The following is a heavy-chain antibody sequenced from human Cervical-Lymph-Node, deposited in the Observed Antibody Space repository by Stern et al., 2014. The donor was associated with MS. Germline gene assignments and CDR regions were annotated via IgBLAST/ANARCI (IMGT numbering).Heavy chain of an antibody. CDR1: GFDVNANY. CDR3: ALTRVGPFDS. V-gene: IGHV3-66*01. J-gene: IGHJ5*01. D-gene: IGHD1-26*01. CDR2: LYRGGST. Sequence: EVQLVQSGGGLVQPGGSLRLSCAASGFDVNANYVSWVRQGPAKGLEWLSILYRGGSTFEADSVEGRFITSRDDARNTVCLQLTNLRAEDTAVYYCALTRVGPFDSWGQGTLVSVSS.